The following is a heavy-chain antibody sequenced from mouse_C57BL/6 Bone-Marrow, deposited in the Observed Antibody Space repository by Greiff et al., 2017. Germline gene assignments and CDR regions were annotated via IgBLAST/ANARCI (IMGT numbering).Heavy chain of an antibody. CDR2: ISSGGSYT. J-gene: IGHJ2*01. D-gene: IGHD1-1*01. CDR3: ARQVYYYGSSFDY. V-gene: IGHV5-6*02. Sequence: DVKLVESGGDLVKPGGSLKLSCAASGFTFSSYGMSWVRQTPDKRLEWVATISSGGSYTYYPDSVKGRFTISRDNAKNTLYLQMSSLKSEDTAMYYCARQVYYYGSSFDYWGQGTTLTVSS. CDR1: GFTFSSYG.